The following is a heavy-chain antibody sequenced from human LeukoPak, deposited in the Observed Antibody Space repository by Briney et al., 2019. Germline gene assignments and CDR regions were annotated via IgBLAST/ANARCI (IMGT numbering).Heavy chain of an antibody. CDR3: ARDARGAAAADDPLDV. Sequence: ASVKVSCKASEYTFTDYAINWVRQAPGQRLEWMGWINAGNGNTKYSQKFQGRVTMTRDTSINTAYMELSSLTSEDTAVYYCARDARGAAAADDPLDVWGQGTTVIVSS. CDR1: EYTFTDYA. J-gene: IGHJ3*01. V-gene: IGHV1-3*01. D-gene: IGHD6-13*01. CDR2: INAGNGNT.